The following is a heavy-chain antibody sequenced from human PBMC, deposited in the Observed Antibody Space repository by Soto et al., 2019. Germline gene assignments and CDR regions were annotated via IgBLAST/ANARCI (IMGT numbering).Heavy chain of an antibody. V-gene: IGHV1-69*13. CDR2: IIPIFGTA. D-gene: IGHD2-21*02. J-gene: IGHJ4*02. CDR1: GGTFSSYA. CDR3: ARGPNCGGDCYYDY. Sequence: SVKVSCKASGGTFSSYAISWVRQAPGQGLEWMGGIIPIFGTANYAQKFQGRVTITADESTSTAYMELSSLRSEDTAVYYCARGPNCGGDCYYDYWGQGTLVTVSS.